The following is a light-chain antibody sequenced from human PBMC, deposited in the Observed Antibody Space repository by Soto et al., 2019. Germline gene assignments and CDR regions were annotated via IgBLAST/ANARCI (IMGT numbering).Light chain of an antibody. CDR1: QSVSSSY. J-gene: IGKJ1*01. CDR2: GAS. V-gene: IGKV3-20*01. Sequence: DIVLTQSPGTLSLSRGERATLSCRASQSVSSSYLAWYQQKPGQAPRLLIYGASSRATGIPDRFSGSGSGTDFTLTISRLEPEDFAVYYCQQYGSPWTFGQGTKVDIK. CDR3: QQYGSPWT.